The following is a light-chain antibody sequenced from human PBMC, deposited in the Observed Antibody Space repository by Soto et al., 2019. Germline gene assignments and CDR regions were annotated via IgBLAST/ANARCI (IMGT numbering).Light chain of an antibody. CDR2: EVS. Sequence: QSALTQPASVSGSPGQSITISCTGTSSDVGGYNYVSWYQHHPGKAPKVMIYEVSNRPSGVSNRFSGSKSGNTASLTISGLQAEEEAEYYCCSCTNTNTLVFCGGTKLTVL. CDR1: SSDVGGYNY. CDR3: CSCTNTNTLV. J-gene: IGLJ3*02. V-gene: IGLV2-14*01.